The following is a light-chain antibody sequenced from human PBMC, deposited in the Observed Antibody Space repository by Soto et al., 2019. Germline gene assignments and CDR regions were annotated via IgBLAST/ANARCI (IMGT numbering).Light chain of an antibody. Sequence: EIGMTQYQVTLSLSPGERATLSCRASQNISRSLAWYQQKPGQGPSLLIYGTSTRAGGIPARFSGSGSGTDFTLTISRLEPEDFAVYYCQQYGSLITLAQGARLEI. CDR3: QQYGSLIT. V-gene: IGKV3-20*01. CDR1: QNISRS. J-gene: IGKJ5*01. CDR2: GTS.